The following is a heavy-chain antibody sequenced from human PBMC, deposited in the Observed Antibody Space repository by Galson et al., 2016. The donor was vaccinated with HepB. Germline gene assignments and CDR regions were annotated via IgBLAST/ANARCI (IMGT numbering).Heavy chain of an antibody. CDR1: GLNFNDSA. Sequence: KVSCKASGLNFNDSAIHWVRQASGKGLEWLGHIRSKAKNYATAYTASLKGRFTISRDDSKNTAFLHMNSLKIDDTALYYCTRRADTAMDYWGQGTPVTVSS. D-gene: IGHD5-18*01. V-gene: IGHV3-73*01. CDR2: IRSKAKNYAT. CDR3: TRRADTAMDY. J-gene: IGHJ4*02.